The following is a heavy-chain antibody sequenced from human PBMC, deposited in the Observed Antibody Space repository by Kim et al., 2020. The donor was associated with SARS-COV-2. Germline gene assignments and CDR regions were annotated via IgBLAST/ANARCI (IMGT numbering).Heavy chain of an antibody. D-gene: IGHD2-2*01. V-gene: IGHV4-39*01. Sequence: SETLSLTCTVSGGSISSSSYYWGWIRQPPGKGLEWIGSIYYSGSTYYNPSLKSRVTISVVTSKNQFSLKLSSVTAADTAVYYCASPGYCSSTSCDYYGMDVWGQGTTVTVSS. CDR2: IYYSGST. J-gene: IGHJ6*02. CDR1: GGSISSSSYY. CDR3: ASPGYCSSTSCDYYGMDV.